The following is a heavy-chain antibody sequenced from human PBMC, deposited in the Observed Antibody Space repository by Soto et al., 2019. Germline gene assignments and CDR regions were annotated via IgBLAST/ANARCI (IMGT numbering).Heavy chain of an antibody. CDR1: GFTFSSYA. D-gene: IGHD6-13*01. CDR3: ANGGYSSSWYYYYGMDV. Sequence: GGSLRLSCAASGFTFSSYAMSWVRQAPGKGLEWVSAISGSGGSTYYADSVKGRFTISRDNSKNTLYLQMNSLRAEDTAVYYCANGGYSSSWYYYYGMDVWGQGTTVTVSS. J-gene: IGHJ6*02. CDR2: ISGSGGST. V-gene: IGHV3-23*01.